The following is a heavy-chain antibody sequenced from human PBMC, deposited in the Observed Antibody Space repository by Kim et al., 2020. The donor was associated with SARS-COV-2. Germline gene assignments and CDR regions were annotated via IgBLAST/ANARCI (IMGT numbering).Heavy chain of an antibody. CDR1: GGTFSSYA. CDR2: IIPILGIA. V-gene: IGHV1-69*04. Sequence: SVKVSCKASGGTFSSYAISWVRQAPGQGLEWMGRIIPILGIANYAQKFQGRVTITADKSTSTAYMELSSLRSEDTAVYYCARVPLPYSTDILTGYYPWGQGTLVTVSS. D-gene: IGHD3-9*01. CDR3: ARVPLPYSTDILTGYYP. J-gene: IGHJ5*02.